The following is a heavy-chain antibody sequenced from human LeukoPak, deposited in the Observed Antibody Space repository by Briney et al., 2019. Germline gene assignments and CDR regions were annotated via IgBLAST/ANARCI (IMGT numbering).Heavy chain of an antibody. J-gene: IGHJ5*02. D-gene: IGHD3-10*01. CDR3: ARGGPYGSGSYYNAYRRFDP. CDR1: GGSISSYY. V-gene: IGHV4-59*12. CDR2: IYYSGST. Sequence: SETLSLTCTVSGGSISSYYWSWIRQPPGKGLEWIGYIYYSGSTNYNPSLKSRVTISVDTSKNQFSLKLSSVTAADTAVYYCARGGPYGSGSYYNAYRRFDPWGQGTLVTVSS.